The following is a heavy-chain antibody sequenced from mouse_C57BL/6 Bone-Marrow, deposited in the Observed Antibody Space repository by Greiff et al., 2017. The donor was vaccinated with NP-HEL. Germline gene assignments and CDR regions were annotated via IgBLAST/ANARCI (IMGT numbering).Heavy chain of an antibody. Sequence: QVQLKQPGAELVRPGSSVKLSCKASGYTFTSYWMDWVKQRPGQGLEWIGNIYPSDSETHYTQKFKDKATLTVDKSSSTAYMQLSSLTSEDSAVYYCARFDYYGSSSDYWGQGTTLTVSS. D-gene: IGHD1-1*01. CDR2: IYPSDSET. J-gene: IGHJ2*01. V-gene: IGHV1-61*01. CDR3: ARFDYYGSSSDY. CDR1: GYTFTSYW.